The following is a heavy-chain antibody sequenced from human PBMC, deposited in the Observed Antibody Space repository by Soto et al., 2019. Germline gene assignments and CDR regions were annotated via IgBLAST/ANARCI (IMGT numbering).Heavy chain of an antibody. CDR2: IDPSDSYT. V-gene: IGHV5-10-1*01. CDR1: GYSFISYW. D-gene: IGHD3-9*01. CDR3: ARHKRYFDWLPQRVYYYGMDV. Sequence: GESLKVSRKGAGYSFISYWISWVRQMTGKGLEWMGRIDPSDSYTNYSPSFQGHVTISADKSISTAYLQWSSLKASDTAMYYCARHKRYFDWLPQRVYYYGMDVWGQGTTVTVSS. J-gene: IGHJ6*02.